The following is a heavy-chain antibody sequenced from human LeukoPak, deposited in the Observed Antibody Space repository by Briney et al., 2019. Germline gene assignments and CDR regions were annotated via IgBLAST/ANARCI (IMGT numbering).Heavy chain of an antibody. CDR3: ARMSSYGDLPDY. CDR2: ISGSGGST. D-gene: IGHD4-17*01. CDR1: GFTFSSYA. J-gene: IGHJ4*02. Sequence: GGSLRLSCAASGFTFSSYAMSWVRQAPGKGLEWVSAISGSGGSTYYADSVKGRFTISRDNSKNTLYLQMNSLRGDDTAEYYCARMSSYGDLPDYWGQGTLVTVSS. V-gene: IGHV3-23*01.